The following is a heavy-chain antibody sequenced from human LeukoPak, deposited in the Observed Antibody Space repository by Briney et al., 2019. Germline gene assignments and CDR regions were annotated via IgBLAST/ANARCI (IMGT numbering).Heavy chain of an antibody. CDR2: MYHDGST. CDR1: GFTVGSNY. CDR3: ARWFGDDY. J-gene: IGHJ4*02. Sequence: GGSLRFSCAASGFTVGSNYMSWVRQAPGKGLEWVSVMYHDGSTYYADSVKGRFTISRDNSKNTLYLQMNSLRAEDTAVYYCARWFGDDYWGQGTRVIVSS. V-gene: IGHV3-53*01. D-gene: IGHD3-10*01.